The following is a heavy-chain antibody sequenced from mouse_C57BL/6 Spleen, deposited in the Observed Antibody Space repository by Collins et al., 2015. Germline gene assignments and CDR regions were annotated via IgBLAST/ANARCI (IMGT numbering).Heavy chain of an antibody. CDR2: ISYSGST. D-gene: IGHD3-1*01. CDR1: GYSITSDYA. CDR3: ARRGTARATPFAY. Sequence: DVQLQESGPGLVKPSQSLSLTCTVTGYSITSDYAWNWIRQFPGNKLEWMGYISYSGSTSYNPSLKSRISITRDTSKNQFFLQLNSVTTEDTATYYCARRGTARATPFAYWGQGTLVTVSA. J-gene: IGHJ3*01. V-gene: IGHV3-2*02.